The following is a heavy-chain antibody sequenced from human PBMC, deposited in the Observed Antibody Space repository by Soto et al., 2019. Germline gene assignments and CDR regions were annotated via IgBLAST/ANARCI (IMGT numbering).Heavy chain of an antibody. CDR1: GFTFSSYA. CDR2: ISGSGGST. D-gene: IGHD2-2*01. V-gene: IGHV3-23*01. CDR3: AKARGSTTPAPGSY. Sequence: GGSLRHSCAASGFTFSSYAMSWVRQAPGKGLEWVSAISGSGGSTYYADSVKGRFTISRDNSKNTLYLQMNSLRAEDTAVYYCAKARGSTTPAPGSYWGQGTLVTVSS. J-gene: IGHJ4*02.